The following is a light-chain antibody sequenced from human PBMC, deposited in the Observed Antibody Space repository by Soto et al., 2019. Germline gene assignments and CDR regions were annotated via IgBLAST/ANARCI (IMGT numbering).Light chain of an antibody. CDR2: GAS. Sequence: EVVLTQYPGSLSLSPGERATLSCRASQSVISSYLAWYQQKPGQAPRLLIYGASIRATGIPDRFSGSGSGTDCTLTISRLGPEDCAVYYCQQLGGALTWPFGQGTKV. V-gene: IGKV3-20*01. J-gene: IGKJ1*01. CDR1: QSVISSY. CDR3: QQLGGALTWP.